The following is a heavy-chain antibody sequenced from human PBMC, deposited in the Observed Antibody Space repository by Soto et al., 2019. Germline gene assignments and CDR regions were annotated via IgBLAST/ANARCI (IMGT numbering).Heavy chain of an antibody. V-gene: IGHV3-33*01. CDR1: GFTFSSYG. D-gene: IGHD3-22*01. J-gene: IGHJ6*02. CDR3: ARDVSGDSSGYYYYYYGTDV. Sequence: PGGSLRLSCAASGFTFSSYGMHWVRQAPGKGLEWVAVIWYDGSNKYYADSVKGRFTISRDNSKNTLYLQMNSLRAEDTAVYYCARDVSGDSSGYYYYYYGTDVWGQGTTVTVSS. CDR2: IWYDGSNK.